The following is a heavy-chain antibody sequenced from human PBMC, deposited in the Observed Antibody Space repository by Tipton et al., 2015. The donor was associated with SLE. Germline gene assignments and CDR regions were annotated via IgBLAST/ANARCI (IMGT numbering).Heavy chain of an antibody. CDR1: GGSFSGYY. D-gene: IGHD3-10*01. CDR3: ARTGAATRRITLVRGVPGVFDI. J-gene: IGHJ3*02. CDR2: INHSGST. Sequence: TLSLTCAVYGGSFSGYYWSWIRQPPGKGLEWIGEINHSGSTNYNPSLKSRVTISLDTSKKQFSLKLSSVTAADTAVYYCARTGAATRRITLVRGVPGVFDIWGQGTMVTVSS. V-gene: IGHV4-34*01.